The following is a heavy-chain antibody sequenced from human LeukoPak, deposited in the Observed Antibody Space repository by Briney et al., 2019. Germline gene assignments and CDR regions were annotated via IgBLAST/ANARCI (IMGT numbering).Heavy chain of an antibody. Sequence: PGGSLRLSCVASGFTFSSHYMSWVRQAPGKGLEWVSLLYTGGRTYYADSVEGRFTISRDDSKNTVYLHMNTVRAEDTAMYYCARGGVNYWNPRYWGQGTLVTVSS. CDR2: LYTGGRT. D-gene: IGHD1-1*01. CDR1: GFTFSSHY. J-gene: IGHJ4*02. CDR3: ARGGVNYWNPRY. V-gene: IGHV3-53*01.